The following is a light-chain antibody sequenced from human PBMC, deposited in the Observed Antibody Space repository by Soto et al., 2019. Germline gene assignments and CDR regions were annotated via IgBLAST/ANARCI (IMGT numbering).Light chain of an antibody. J-gene: IGKJ2*01. CDR2: GAS. CDR1: QSINNNY. CDR3: QQYGSMYT. Sequence: GLTQSPGTLSLSPGERATLSCRATQSINNNYLAWYQQKPGQASRLLIYGASSRATGISDRFSGSGSGTDFTLTISRLEPEDFAVYYCQQYGSMYTFGQGTKLEI. V-gene: IGKV3-20*01.